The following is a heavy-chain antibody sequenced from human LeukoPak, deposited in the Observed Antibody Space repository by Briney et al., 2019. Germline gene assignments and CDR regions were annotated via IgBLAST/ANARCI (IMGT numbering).Heavy chain of an antibody. V-gene: IGHV4-34*01. CDR1: GGSFSGYY. J-gene: IGHJ4*02. CDR2: INHSGST. D-gene: IGHD3-22*01. CDR3: ARAIYYYDSSGYVDY. Sequence: SETLSLTCAVYGGSFSGYYWSWIRQPPGKGLEWIGEINHSGSTNYNPSLKSRVTMSVDTSKNQFSLKLSSVTAADTAVYYCARAIYYYDSSGYVDYWGQGTLVTVSS.